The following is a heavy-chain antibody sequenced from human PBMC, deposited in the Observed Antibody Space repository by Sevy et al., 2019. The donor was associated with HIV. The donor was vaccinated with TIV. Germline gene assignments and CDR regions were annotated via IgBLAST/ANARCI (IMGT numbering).Heavy chain of an antibody. CDR1: GFTFGDYA. V-gene: IGHV3-49*03. J-gene: IGHJ4*02. CDR2: IRSKAYGGTT. D-gene: IGHD3-10*01. Sequence: GGSLRLSCTASGFTFGDYAMSWFRQAPGKGLEWVGFIRSKAYGGTTEYAASVKGRFTISRDDSKSIAYLQMNSLKTEDTAVYYCTRDRITMVRGVTRPDYWGQGTLVTVSS. CDR3: TRDRITMVRGVTRPDY.